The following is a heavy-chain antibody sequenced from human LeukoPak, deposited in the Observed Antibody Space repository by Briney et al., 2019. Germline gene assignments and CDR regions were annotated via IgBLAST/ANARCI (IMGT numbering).Heavy chain of an antibody. V-gene: IGHV3-33*01. CDR2: IWYDGSNK. CDR1: GFTFSRYG. CDR3: VRDGLEMATVGYWFDP. D-gene: IGHD5-24*01. Sequence: GRSLRLSCATSGFTFSRYGMHWVRQAPGKGLEWVAVIWYDGSNKYYADSVKGRFTISRDYFENTVYLQMKSLRAEDTAVYYCVRDGLEMATVGYWFDPWGQGTLVTVSP. J-gene: IGHJ5*02.